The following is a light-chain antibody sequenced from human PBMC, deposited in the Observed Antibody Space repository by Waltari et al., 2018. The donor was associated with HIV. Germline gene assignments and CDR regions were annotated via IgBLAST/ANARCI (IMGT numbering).Light chain of an antibody. CDR3: QQYHRVPYT. Sequence: DVVVTQSPDSLAVSVGETATLHCKSNQSLRNRFGHKNSLAWYQQKPGQRPKLLISWASTRQSGVPDRFSGSGSGTDFTLTISTLQAEDVAVYYCQQYHRVPYTFGQGTKLQIK. J-gene: IGKJ2*01. V-gene: IGKV4-1*01. CDR2: WAS. CDR1: QSLRNRFGHKNS.